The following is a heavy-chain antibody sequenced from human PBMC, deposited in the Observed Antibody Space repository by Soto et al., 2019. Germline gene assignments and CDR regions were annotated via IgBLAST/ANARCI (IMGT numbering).Heavy chain of an antibody. Sequence: EVQMVESGGGLIQPGGSLKLSCAVSGFGVTESETYVSWIRQAPGKGLEWVAAFYRGGRRNYAASVKGRFVISRDKSENSVFLQSNLVRVEDTAVYYCAREVVVGATAKFDRWGQGTMVIVSP. CDR1: GFGVTESETY. J-gene: IGHJ5*02. V-gene: IGHV3-53*03. CDR3: AREVVVGATAKFDR. D-gene: IGHD2-21*01. CDR2: FYRGGRR.